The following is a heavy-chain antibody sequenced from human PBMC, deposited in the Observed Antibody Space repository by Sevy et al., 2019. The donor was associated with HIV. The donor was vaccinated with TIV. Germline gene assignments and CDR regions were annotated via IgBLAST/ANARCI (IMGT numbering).Heavy chain of an antibody. Sequence: GGSLRLSCAASGFTFSSYAMSWVRQAPGKGLEWVSAISGSGGSTYYADSVKGRFTISRDNSKNTLYLQMNSLRAEDTAVYYCAKDEDYYDSSGQAYAFDIWGQGTMVTVSS. J-gene: IGHJ3*02. CDR3: AKDEDYYDSSGQAYAFDI. CDR2: ISGSGGST. D-gene: IGHD3-22*01. V-gene: IGHV3-23*01. CDR1: GFTFSSYA.